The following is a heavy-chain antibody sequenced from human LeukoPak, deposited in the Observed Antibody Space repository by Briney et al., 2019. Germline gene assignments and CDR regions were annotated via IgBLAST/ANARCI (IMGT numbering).Heavy chain of an antibody. Sequence: GRSLRLYCAGSGFTLSSHGMHWVRQAQGKGPEWVAAISYDGTKQYYADSVRGRFTVSRDNAKNSLSLLMNNLRLEDTAFYFCARDIDTTIVTATYFDYWGQGTLVTVSS. D-gene: IGHD1-1*01. CDR1: GFTLSSHG. CDR3: ARDIDTTIVTATYFDY. V-gene: IGHV3-30*03. J-gene: IGHJ4*02. CDR2: ISYDGTKQ.